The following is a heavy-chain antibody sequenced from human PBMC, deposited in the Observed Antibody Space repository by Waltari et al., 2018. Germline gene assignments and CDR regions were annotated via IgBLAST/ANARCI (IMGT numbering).Heavy chain of an antibody. D-gene: IGHD2-2*01. CDR3: ASIVPAAIKGANWFDP. Sequence: EVQLVESGGGLVQPAGSLRLSCAASGLTFSSYSMNWVRQAPGKGLEWVSYISSSSSTIYYADSVKGRFTISRDNAKNSLYLQMNSLRAEDTAVYYCASIVPAAIKGANWFDPWGQGTLVTVSS. V-gene: IGHV3-48*04. CDR1: GLTFSSYS. CDR2: ISSSSSTI. J-gene: IGHJ5*02.